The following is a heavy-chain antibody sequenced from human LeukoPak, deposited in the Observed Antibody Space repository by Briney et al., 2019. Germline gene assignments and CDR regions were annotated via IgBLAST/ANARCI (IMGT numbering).Heavy chain of an antibody. D-gene: IGHD4-17*01. V-gene: IGHV3-23*01. CDR1: GFTFSSYA. J-gene: IGHJ4*01. CDR3: AQATTVTIRSFVN. CDR2: ISAGGGGT. Sequence: GGSLRLSCAASGFTFSSYAMTWVRQAPGQGLEWVSAISAGGGGTYHADSVKGRFTISRDNSKNTLYLQMNSLRAEDTAVYYCAQATTVTIRSFVNWGHGIPVTVSS.